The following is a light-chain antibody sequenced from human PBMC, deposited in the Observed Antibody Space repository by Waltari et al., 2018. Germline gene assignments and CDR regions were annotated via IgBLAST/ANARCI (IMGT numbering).Light chain of an antibody. CDR1: QNLLYSSNNKNF. CDR2: WAS. CDR3: QQFSTTPYT. Sequence: DIVMTPYPRSLAVSLGERAPISCPSGQNLLYSSNNKNFLAWYQLKPGQPPRLLIYWASTRESGVPDRFSGSGSGTDFTLTISSLQPEDVAVYYCQQFSTTPYTFGQGTKLEIK. J-gene: IGKJ2*01. V-gene: IGKV4-1*01.